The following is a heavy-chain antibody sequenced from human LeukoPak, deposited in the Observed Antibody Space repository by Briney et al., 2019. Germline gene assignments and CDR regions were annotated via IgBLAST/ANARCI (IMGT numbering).Heavy chain of an antibody. J-gene: IGHJ4*02. D-gene: IGHD2-2*01. CDR1: GGSISSYY. CDR2: IYTSGST. CDR3: ARDRCSSTSCYPFDY. Sequence: SETLSLTCTVSGGSISSYYWSWIRQPAGKGPEWIGRIYTSGSTNYNPSLKSRVTMSVDTSKNQFSLKLSSVTAADTAVYHCARDRCSSTSCYPFDYWGQGTLVTVSS. V-gene: IGHV4-4*07.